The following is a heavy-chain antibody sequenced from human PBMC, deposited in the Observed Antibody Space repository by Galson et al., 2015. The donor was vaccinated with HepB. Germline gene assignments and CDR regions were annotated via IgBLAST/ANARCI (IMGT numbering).Heavy chain of an antibody. D-gene: IGHD5-12*01. CDR2: INHSGST. J-gene: IGHJ4*02. Sequence: ETLSLTCAVYGGSFSGYYWSWIRQPPGKGLEWIGEINHSGSTNYNPSLKSRVTISVDTSKNQFSLKLSSVTAADTAVYYCARGRRPSGATITLDYWGQGTLVTVSS. CDR3: ARGRRPSGATITLDY. V-gene: IGHV4-34*01. CDR1: GGSFSGYY.